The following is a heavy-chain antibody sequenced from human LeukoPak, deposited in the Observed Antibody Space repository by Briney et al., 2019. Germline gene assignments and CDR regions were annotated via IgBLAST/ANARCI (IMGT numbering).Heavy chain of an antibody. Sequence: SETLSLTCAVYGGSYSGYYWSWIRQPPGKGLEWIGEINHSGSTNYNPSLKSRVTISVDTSKNQFSLKLSSVTAADTAVYYCARGLRTFDYWGQGTLVTVSS. V-gene: IGHV4-34*01. CDR3: ARGLRTFDY. CDR1: GGSYSGYY. CDR2: INHSGST. D-gene: IGHD4-17*01. J-gene: IGHJ4*02.